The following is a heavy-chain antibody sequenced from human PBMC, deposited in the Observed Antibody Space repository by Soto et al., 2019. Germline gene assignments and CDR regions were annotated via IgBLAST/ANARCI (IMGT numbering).Heavy chain of an antibody. CDR3: ARDFYGGYTYGPGDY. D-gene: IGHD5-18*01. V-gene: IGHV3-7*01. CDR1: GFTFSSYG. CDR2: IHGDGGKI. Sequence: GGSLRLSCAASGFTFSSYGMHWVRQAPGKGLEWVANIHGDGGKIYYVDSVKGRFTISRDNAKRSLYLQMNSLRAEDTAVYYCARDFYGGYTYGPGDYWGQGALVTVSS. J-gene: IGHJ4*02.